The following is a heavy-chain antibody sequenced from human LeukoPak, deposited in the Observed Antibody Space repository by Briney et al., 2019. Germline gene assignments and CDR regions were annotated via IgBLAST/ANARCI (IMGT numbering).Heavy chain of an antibody. Sequence: GGSLRLSCAASGFTFSSYEMNWVRQAPGKGLEWVSYISSSGRTIFNADSVKGRFTISRDNAKNSLLLQMNSLRVEDTAVYYCARDGWVDYWGQGTLVTVSS. V-gene: IGHV3-48*03. CDR3: ARDGWVDY. CDR2: ISSSGRTI. J-gene: IGHJ4*02. CDR1: GFTFSSYE. D-gene: IGHD6-19*01.